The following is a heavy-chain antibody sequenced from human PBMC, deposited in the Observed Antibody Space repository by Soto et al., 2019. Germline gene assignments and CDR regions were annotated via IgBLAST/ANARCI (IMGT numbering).Heavy chain of an antibody. D-gene: IGHD3-10*01. J-gene: IGHJ4*02. CDR1: GDTFNFYS. Sequence: QVQLVQSGAEVKRPGSSVKVSCKASGDTFNFYSINWVRQAPGLGLEWMGRVNPIVSMSNYAQKFQGRVTMTADKSTRTAYMELSSLRSADTAIYYCASSYGSGSRAFDYWGQGDLVTVSS. CDR3: ASSYGSGSRAFDY. V-gene: IGHV1-69*02. CDR2: VNPIVSMS.